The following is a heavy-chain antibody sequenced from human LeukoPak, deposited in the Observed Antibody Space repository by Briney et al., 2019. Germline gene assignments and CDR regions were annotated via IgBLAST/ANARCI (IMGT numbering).Heavy chain of an antibody. CDR3: SRAKSGSSSGSF. V-gene: IGHV3-7*01. J-gene: IGHJ4*02. Sequence: XGLEXXANIKEDGGEKYYVDSVKGRFTISRDNAKNSLYLQMNSLRDDDTAVYYCSRAKSGSSSGSFWGQGTLVIVSS. CDR2: IKEDGGEK. D-gene: IGHD6-19*01.